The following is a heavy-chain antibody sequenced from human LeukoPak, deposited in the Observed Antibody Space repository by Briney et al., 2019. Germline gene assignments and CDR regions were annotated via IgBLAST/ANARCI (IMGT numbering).Heavy chain of an antibody. J-gene: IGHJ4*02. CDR2: IYYSGST. CDR3: AREYSSSWYSVYFDY. Sequence: SETLSLTCTVSGGSISSYYWSWIRQPPGKGLEWIGYIYYSGSTNYNPSLKSRVTISVDTSKNQFSLKLSSVTPADTAVYYCAREYSSSWYSVYFDYWGQGTLVTVSS. CDR1: GGSISSYY. D-gene: IGHD6-13*01. V-gene: IGHV4-59*01.